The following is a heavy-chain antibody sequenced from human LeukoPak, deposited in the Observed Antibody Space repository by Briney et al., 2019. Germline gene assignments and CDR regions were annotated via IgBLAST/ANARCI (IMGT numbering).Heavy chain of an antibody. CDR3: ARGPSYYYDSSGYYIPFRYFDY. D-gene: IGHD3-22*01. Sequence: TSETLSLTCTVSGGSISSSSYYWGWIRQPPGKGLEWIGEINHSGSTNYNPSLKSRVTISVDTSKNQFSLKLSSVTAADTAVYYCARGPSYYYDSSGYYIPFRYFDYWGQGTLVTVSS. V-gene: IGHV4-39*07. CDR1: GGSISSSSYY. J-gene: IGHJ4*02. CDR2: INHSGST.